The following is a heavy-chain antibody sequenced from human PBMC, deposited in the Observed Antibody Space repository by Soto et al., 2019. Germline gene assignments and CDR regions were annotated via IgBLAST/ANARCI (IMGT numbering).Heavy chain of an antibody. V-gene: IGHV4-59*01. J-gene: IGHJ4*02. Sequence: SETLSLSYTVSGGSISSYYWSWIRQPPGKGLEWIGYIYYSGSTNYNPSLKSRVTISVDTSKNQFSLKLSSVTAADTAVYYCARGWGKVYFDYWGQGTLVTVSS. CDR1: GGSISSYY. CDR3: ARGWGKVYFDY. CDR2: IYYSGST. D-gene: IGHD7-27*01.